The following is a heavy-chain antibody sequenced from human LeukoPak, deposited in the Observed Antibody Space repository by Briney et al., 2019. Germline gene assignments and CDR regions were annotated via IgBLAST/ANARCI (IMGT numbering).Heavy chain of an antibody. J-gene: IGHJ4*02. CDR2: IYYSGST. V-gene: IGHV4-59*12. CDR1: GGSLSSYY. CDR3: ARVRLTYYYDSSGYTY. D-gene: IGHD3-22*01. Sequence: SETLSLTCTVSGGSLSSYYWSWIRQPPGKGLEWIGYIYYSGSTNYNPSLKSRVTISVDTSKNQFSLKLSSVTAADTAVYYCARVRLTYYYDSSGYTYWGQGTLVTVSS.